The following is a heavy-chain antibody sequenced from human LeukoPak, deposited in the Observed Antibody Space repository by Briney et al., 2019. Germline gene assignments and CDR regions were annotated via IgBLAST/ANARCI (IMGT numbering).Heavy chain of an antibody. D-gene: IGHD1-26*01. Sequence: ASVKVSCKASGYTFTSYDINWVRQATGQGLEWTGWMNPNSGNTGYAQKFQGRVTMTRNTSISTAYMELSSLRSEDTAVYYCARAPDYSGSYLDYWGQGTLVTVSS. CDR1: GYTFTSYD. CDR3: ARAPDYSGSYLDY. V-gene: IGHV1-8*01. CDR2: MNPNSGNT. J-gene: IGHJ4*02.